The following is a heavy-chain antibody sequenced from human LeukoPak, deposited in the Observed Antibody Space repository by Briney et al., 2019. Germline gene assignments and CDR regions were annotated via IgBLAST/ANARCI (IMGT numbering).Heavy chain of an antibody. CDR3: ARHLEDY. D-gene: IGHD3-3*01. CDR1: GGPISSYY. Sequence: SETLSLTCTVSGGPISSYYWSWIRQPPGKGLEWIGYIYYSGSTNYNPSLKSRVTISVDTSKNQFSLKLSSVTAADTAVYYCARHLEDYWGQGTLVTVSS. J-gene: IGHJ4*02. CDR2: IYYSGST. V-gene: IGHV4-59*08.